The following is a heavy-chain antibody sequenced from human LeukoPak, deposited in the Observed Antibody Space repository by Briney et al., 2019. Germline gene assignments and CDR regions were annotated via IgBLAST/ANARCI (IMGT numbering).Heavy chain of an antibody. CDR2: ISHHGHLK. CDR1: GFTFTDHS. V-gene: IGHV3-30*04. J-gene: IGHJ5*01. CDR3: AREITNKGQFDS. D-gene: IGHD5-24*01. Sequence: GGSLRLSCEASGFTFTDHSMNWVRQAPGEGLEWVAVISHHGHLKYYEDSVRGRFTISRDNSKNTQSLEVNNLTADDTGLYFCAREITNKGQFDSWGRGTLVTVSS.